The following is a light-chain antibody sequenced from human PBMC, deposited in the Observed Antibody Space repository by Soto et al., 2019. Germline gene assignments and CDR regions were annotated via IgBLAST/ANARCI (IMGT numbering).Light chain of an antibody. CDR3: QSYDNNLSAWV. V-gene: IGLV1-40*01. CDR2: GNT. Sequence: QAVVTQPPSVSGASGQRVTISCSGSSSNIGAGYDVHWYQQLPGTAPKLLIHGNTNRPSGVPDRFSGSRSGSSGSLAITGLQAEDEADYYCQSYDNNLSAWVFGGGTQLTVL. J-gene: IGLJ3*02. CDR1: SSNIGAGYD.